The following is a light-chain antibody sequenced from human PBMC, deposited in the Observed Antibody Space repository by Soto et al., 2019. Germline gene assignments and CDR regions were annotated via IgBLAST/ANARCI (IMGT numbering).Light chain of an antibody. CDR1: SSDVGASEY. Sequence: QSVLTQPPSASGSPGQSVTISCTGTSSDVGASEYVSWYQQHPGKAPKLMIYQVSKRPSGVPDRFSGSRSGNTASLTVSGLQAEDEADYYCTSYTSSYIFVLGGGTKV. V-gene: IGLV2-8*01. CDR3: TSYTSSYIFV. J-gene: IGLJ1*01. CDR2: QVS.